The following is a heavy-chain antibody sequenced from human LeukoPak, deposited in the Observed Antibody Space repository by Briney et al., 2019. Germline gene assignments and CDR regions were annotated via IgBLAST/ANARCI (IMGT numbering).Heavy chain of an antibody. CDR2: ISSRGAP. Sequence: GGSLRLSCAASGFSVSNNYMSWVRQAPGKGLEGVSVISSRGAPYYADSLKGRFTISRDNSKNTLYLQMNSLRVEDTAVYYCAARNYWGQGTLVTVSS. CDR1: GFSVSNNY. D-gene: IGHD1-14*01. CDR3: AARNY. J-gene: IGHJ4*02. V-gene: IGHV3-53*01.